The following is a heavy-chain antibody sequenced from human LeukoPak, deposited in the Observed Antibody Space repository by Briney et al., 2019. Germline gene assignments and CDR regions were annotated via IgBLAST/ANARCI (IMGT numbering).Heavy chain of an antibody. CDR1: GGSFSGYY. CDR3: AGLFDYGDSHYYYYYMDV. CDR2: INHSGST. V-gene: IGHV4-34*01. D-gene: IGHD4-17*01. J-gene: IGHJ6*03. Sequence: SETLSLTCAVYGGSFSGYYWSRIRQPPGKGLEWIGEINHSGSTNYNPSLKSRVTISVDTSKNQFSLKLSSVTAADTAVYYCAGLFDYGDSHYYYYYMDVWGKGTTVTVSS.